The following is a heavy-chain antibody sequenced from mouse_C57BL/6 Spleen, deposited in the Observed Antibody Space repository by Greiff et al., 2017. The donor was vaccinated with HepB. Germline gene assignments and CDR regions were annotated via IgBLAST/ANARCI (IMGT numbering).Heavy chain of an antibody. Sequence: QVQLQQSGAELMKPGASVKLSCKATGYTFTGYWIEWVKQRPGHGLEWIGEILPGSGSTNYNEKFKGKATFTADTSSNTAYMQLSSLTTEDSASYYCARTYYGSSPYAMDYWGQGTSVTVSS. J-gene: IGHJ4*01. D-gene: IGHD1-1*01. CDR1: GYTFTGYW. CDR2: ILPGSGST. CDR3: ARTYYGSSPYAMDY. V-gene: IGHV1-9*01.